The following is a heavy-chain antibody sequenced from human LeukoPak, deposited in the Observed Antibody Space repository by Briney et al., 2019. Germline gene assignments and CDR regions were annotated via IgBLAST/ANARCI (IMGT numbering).Heavy chain of an antibody. Sequence: GGSLRLSCAASGFTFSSYWMHWVRQSPAKGLVWVSRINSDGSSTSYADSVKGRFTISRDNAKNTLYLQMNSLRAEDTAVYYCARGYYYDSRIDYWGQGTLVTVSS. V-gene: IGHV3-74*01. CDR2: INSDGSST. J-gene: IGHJ4*02. CDR1: GFTFSSYW. CDR3: ARGYYYDSRIDY. D-gene: IGHD3-22*01.